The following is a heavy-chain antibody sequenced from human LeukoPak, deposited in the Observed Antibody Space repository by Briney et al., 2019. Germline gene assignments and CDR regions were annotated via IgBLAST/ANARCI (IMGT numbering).Heavy chain of an antibody. CDR2: ISAYNGNT. V-gene: IGHV1-18*01. CDR1: VYTFTSYG. CDR3: ARDRIRLGGSYYVSAH. D-gene: IGHD1-26*01. Sequence: ASVNVSCKASVYTFTSYGISWVRQPPGKGLEWMGWISAYNGNTNYAQKLQGRVTMTTDTSTSTAYMELRSLRSDDTAVYYCARDRIRLGGSYYVSAHWGQGTLVTVSS. J-gene: IGHJ4*02.